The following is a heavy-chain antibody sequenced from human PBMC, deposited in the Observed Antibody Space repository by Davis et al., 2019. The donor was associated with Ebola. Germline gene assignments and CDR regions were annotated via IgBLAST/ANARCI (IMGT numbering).Heavy chain of an antibody. J-gene: IGHJ3*02. Sequence: GGSLRLSCGASGLTFSYYAMNCVRQAPGKGLEWISYISGSSSTIYYADSVKGRFTISRDNAGKSLYLQMDSLRAEDTAIYYCAKDTSNIWFDIWGQGTNVTVSS. CDR2: ISGSSSTI. CDR1: GLTFSYYA. D-gene: IGHD1-26*01. V-gene: IGHV3-48*04. CDR3: AKDTSNIWFDI.